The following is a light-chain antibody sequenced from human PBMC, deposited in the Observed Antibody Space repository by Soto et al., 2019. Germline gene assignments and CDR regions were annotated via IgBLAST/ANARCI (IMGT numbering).Light chain of an antibody. V-gene: IGLV2-11*01. Sequence: QSVLTQPRSVSGSPGQSVTISCTGTSSDVGGYNYVSWYQQHPGKAPKFMIYDVSERPSGVPDRFSGSKSGNTASLTISGLQAEDEADYYCCSYAGSPRYVLGTGTKLTVL. CDR1: SSDVGGYNY. J-gene: IGLJ1*01. CDR2: DVS. CDR3: CSYAGSPRYV.